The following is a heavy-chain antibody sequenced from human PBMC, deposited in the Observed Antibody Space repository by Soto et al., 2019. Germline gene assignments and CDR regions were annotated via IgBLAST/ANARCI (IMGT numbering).Heavy chain of an antibody. V-gene: IGHV3-23*01. CDR3: AKVDGGYCSGGSCSPYYYYYGMDV. J-gene: IGHJ6*02. CDR2: ISGSGGST. Sequence: EVQLLESGGGLVQPGGSLRLSCAASGFTFSSYAMSWVRQAPGKGLEWVSAISGSGGSTYYADSVKGRFTISRDNSKNTLYLQMNSLRAEDTAVYYCAKVDGGYCSGGSCSPYYYYYGMDVWGQGTTVTVSS. D-gene: IGHD2-15*01. CDR1: GFTFSSYA.